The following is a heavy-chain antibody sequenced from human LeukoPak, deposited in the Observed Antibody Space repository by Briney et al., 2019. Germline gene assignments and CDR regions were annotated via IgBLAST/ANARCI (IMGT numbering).Heavy chain of an antibody. D-gene: IGHD3-22*01. J-gene: IGHJ6*02. CDR1: GYTFTGYY. CDR2: INPNSGGT. CDR3: AREFFQSPMMVVVDYYYGMDV. Sequence: ASVKVSCKASGYTFTGYYMHWVRQAPGQGLEWMGWINPNSGGTNYAQKFQGRVTMTRDTSISTAYMELSRLRPDDTAVYYCAREFFQSPMMVVVDYYYGMDVWGQGTTVTVSS. V-gene: IGHV1-2*02.